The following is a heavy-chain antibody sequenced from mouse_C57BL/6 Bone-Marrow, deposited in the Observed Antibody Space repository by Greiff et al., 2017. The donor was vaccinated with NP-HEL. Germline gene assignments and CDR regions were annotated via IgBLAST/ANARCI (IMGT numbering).Heavy chain of an antibody. CDR3: TRVYSNYAWFAY. J-gene: IGHJ3*01. CDR2: ISSGGDYI. Sequence: EVMLVESGEGLVKPGGSLKLSCAASGFTFSSYAMSWVRQTPEKRLEWVAYISSGGDYIYYADTVKGRFTISRDNARNTLYLQMSSLKSEDTAMYYCTRVYSNYAWFAYWGQGTLVTVSA. V-gene: IGHV5-9-1*02. D-gene: IGHD2-5*01. CDR1: GFTFSSYA.